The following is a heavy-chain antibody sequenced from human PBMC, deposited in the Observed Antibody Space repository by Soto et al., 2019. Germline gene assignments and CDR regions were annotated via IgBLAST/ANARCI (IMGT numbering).Heavy chain of an antibody. CDR1: GGSISSYY. J-gene: IGHJ4*02. Sequence: SETLSLTCTVSGGSISSYYWSWIRQPPGKGLEWIGYIYYSGSTNYNPSLKSRVTISRDNAKNTVYLQMNSLRPEDTAVYYCARSGSIDYWGRGTLVTVSS. CDR2: IYYSGST. V-gene: IGHV4-59*12. CDR3: ARSGSIDY.